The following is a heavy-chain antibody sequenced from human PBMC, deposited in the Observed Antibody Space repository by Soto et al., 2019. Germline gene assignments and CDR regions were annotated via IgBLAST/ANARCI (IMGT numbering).Heavy chain of an antibody. CDR2: ISGDGATT. V-gene: IGHV3-23*01. D-gene: IGHD6-19*01. CDR3: ARDLTSSGRSTYLGY. Sequence: EVQLLESGGVLVQPGGSLRLSCAASGFTFSSYALSWVRQAPVKGLEWVSGISGDGATTYYTDSVKGRFTISRDSFTNTLYLQMSSLRAEDSAVYYCARDLTSSGRSTYLGYWGQGTLVTVSS. CDR1: GFTFSSYA. J-gene: IGHJ4*02.